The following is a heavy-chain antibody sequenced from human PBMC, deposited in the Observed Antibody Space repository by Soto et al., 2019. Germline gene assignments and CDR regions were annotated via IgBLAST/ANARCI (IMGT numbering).Heavy chain of an antibody. D-gene: IGHD6-13*01. CDR1: GYSFTSYW. Sequence: GESLKISCKGSGYSFTSYWISWVRQMPGKGLEWMGRIDPSDSYTNYSPSFQGHVTISADKSISTAYLQWSSLKASDTAMYYCACPQEAAADNDLTFDYWGQGTLVTVSS. V-gene: IGHV5-10-1*01. J-gene: IGHJ4*02. CDR3: ACPQEAAADNDLTFDY. CDR2: IDPSDSYT.